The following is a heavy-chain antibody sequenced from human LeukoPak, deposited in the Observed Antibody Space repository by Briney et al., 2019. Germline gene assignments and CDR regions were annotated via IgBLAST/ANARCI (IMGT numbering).Heavy chain of an antibody. CDR1: GFSFRNYA. CDR3: AKLSHLAPSDY. CDR2: INTDGRIT. V-gene: IGHV3-64*02. Sequence: GGSLRLSCVASGFSFRNYAIHWVRQAPGKGLEYVSVINTDGRITYYADSVKGRFTISRDNSKNTLYLQMNSLRTEDAAVYYCAKLSHLAPSDYWGQGTLVTVSS. J-gene: IGHJ4*02.